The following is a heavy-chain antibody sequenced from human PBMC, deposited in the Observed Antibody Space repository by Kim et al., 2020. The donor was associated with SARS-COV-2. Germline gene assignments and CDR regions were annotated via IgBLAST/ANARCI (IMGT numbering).Heavy chain of an antibody. CDR3: ARYDYGSVGAFDY. V-gene: IGHV4-31*03. Sequence: SETLSLTCTVSGGSISSGGYYWSWIRQHPGKGLEWIGYIYYSGSTYYNPSLKSRVTISVDTSKNQFSLKLSSVTAADTAVYYCARYDYGSVGAFDYWGQGTLVTVSS. D-gene: IGHD4-17*01. J-gene: IGHJ4*02. CDR1: GGSISSGGYY. CDR2: IYYSGST.